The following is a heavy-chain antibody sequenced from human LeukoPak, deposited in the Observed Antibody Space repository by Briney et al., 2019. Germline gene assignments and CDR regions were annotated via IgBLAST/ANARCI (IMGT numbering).Heavy chain of an antibody. Sequence: GSLRLSCAASGFTFSSYYWSWIRQPPGKGLEWIGYIYYSGSTNYNPSLKSRVTISVDTSKNQFSLKLSSVTAADTAVYYCARLSSSWPFDYWGQGTLVTVSS. CDR1: GFTFSSYY. CDR3: ARLSSSWPFDY. D-gene: IGHD6-13*01. V-gene: IGHV4-59*08. J-gene: IGHJ4*02. CDR2: IYYSGST.